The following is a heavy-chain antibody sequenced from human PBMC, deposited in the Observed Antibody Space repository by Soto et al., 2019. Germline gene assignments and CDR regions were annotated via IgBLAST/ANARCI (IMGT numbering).Heavy chain of an antibody. CDR1: GFTFSNYA. J-gene: IGHJ4*02. D-gene: IGHD3-3*01. Sequence: QVQLVESGGGVVQPGRSLRLSCAPSGFTFSNYAMHWVRQAPGKGLEWVAVISYDGSNKYYADSVKGRFTISRDNSKNSLYRQMNSLRAEDTAVYYCARDKGDLRFLEWSYYFDYWGQGTLVTVSS. V-gene: IGHV3-30-3*01. CDR3: ARDKGDLRFLEWSYYFDY. CDR2: ISYDGSNK.